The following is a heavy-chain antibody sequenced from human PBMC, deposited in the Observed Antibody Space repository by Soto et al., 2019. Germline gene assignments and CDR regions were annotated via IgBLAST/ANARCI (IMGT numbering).Heavy chain of an antibody. J-gene: IGHJ4*02. CDR3: VVAYGTPYYFDY. Sequence: ASVKVSCKASGYTFTGYYMHWVRQAPGQGLEWMGWINPNSGGTNYAQKFQGWVTTTRDTSISTAYMELSRLRSDDTAVYYCVVAYGTPYYFDYWGQGTLVTVS. CDR2: INPNSGGT. CDR1: GYTFTGYY. D-gene: IGHD2-15*01. V-gene: IGHV1-2*04.